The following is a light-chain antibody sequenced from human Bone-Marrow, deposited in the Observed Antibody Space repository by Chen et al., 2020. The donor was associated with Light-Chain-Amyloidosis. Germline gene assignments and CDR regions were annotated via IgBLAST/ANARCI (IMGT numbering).Light chain of an antibody. V-gene: IGLV6-57*01. Sequence: NFMLTQPHSVSESPGKTVIISCTRSSGSIATNYVQWYQQRPGSSPTTVIYEDDQRHSGVPDRFSGSIDRSTSSASLTISGLKTEDEADYYCQSYQGSSQGVFSGGTKLTVL. J-gene: IGLJ3*02. CDR2: EDD. CDR3: QSYQGSSQGV. CDR1: SGSIATNY.